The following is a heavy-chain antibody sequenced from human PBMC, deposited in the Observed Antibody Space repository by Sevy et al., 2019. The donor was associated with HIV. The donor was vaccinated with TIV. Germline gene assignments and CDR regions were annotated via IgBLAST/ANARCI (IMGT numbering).Heavy chain of an antibody. D-gene: IGHD4-17*01. CDR3: ARGGTTVTTGDAFDI. CDR2: IDYSGST. J-gene: IGHJ3*02. V-gene: IGHV4-61*01. Sequence: SETLSLTCTVSGGSVSSGSYYWSWIRQPPGKGLEWIGYIDYSGSTNYNPSLKSRVTISVDTSKNQFSLKLSAVTAADTAVYYGARGGTTVTTGDAFDIWGQGTMVTVSS. CDR1: GGSVSSGSYY.